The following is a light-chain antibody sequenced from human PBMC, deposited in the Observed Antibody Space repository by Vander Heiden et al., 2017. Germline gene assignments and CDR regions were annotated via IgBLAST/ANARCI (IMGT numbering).Light chain of an antibody. CDR2: GAS. V-gene: IGKV3-20*01. CDR3: QQVYT. J-gene: IGKJ2*01. Sequence: EIVLTQSPGTLSLSPGERATLSCRASQSVSSSYLAGYQQKPGQAPRLLIYGASSRATGIPDRFSGSGSGTDFTLTISRLEPEDFAGYDGQQVYTFGQGTKLEIK. CDR1: QSVSSSY.